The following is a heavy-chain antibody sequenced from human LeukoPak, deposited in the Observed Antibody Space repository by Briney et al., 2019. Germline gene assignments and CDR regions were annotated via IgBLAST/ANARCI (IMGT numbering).Heavy chain of an antibody. Sequence: GASVKVSCKAFGGTFSSYAISWVRQAPGQGLEWMGRIIPIFGTANYAQKFQGRVTITTDESTSTAYMELRSLRSDDTAVYHCARVGTGGDWFDPWGQGTLVTVSS. V-gene: IGHV1-69*05. CDR3: ARVGTGGDWFDP. D-gene: IGHD2-8*02. CDR1: GGTFSSYA. CDR2: IIPIFGTA. J-gene: IGHJ5*02.